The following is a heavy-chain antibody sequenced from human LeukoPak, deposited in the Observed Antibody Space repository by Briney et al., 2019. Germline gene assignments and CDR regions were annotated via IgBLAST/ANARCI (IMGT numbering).Heavy chain of an antibody. CDR3: ARRYCSSTSCYLFDY. CDR1: GGSISSGDYY. V-gene: IGHV4-30-4*01. Sequence: SETVSLTCTVSGGSISSGDYYWSWIRQPPGKGLEWIGYINYSGTTYYNPSLRSRLTISIDTSKNQFSLKLSSVTAADTAVYYCARRYCSSTSCYLFDYWGQGTLVTASS. J-gene: IGHJ4*02. CDR2: INYSGTT. D-gene: IGHD2-2*01.